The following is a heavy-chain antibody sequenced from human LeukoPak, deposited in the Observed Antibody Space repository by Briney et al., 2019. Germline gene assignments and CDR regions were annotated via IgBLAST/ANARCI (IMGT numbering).Heavy chain of an antibody. V-gene: IGHV4-4*09. J-gene: IGHJ6*03. CDR3: ARHLATTVTRGYSCHPMDV. CDR2: ITPSGSA. Sequence: PSGTLSLTCTASGASIRTYYGSWIRQPPGEGLEWIAYITPSGSAVYNPSLNSRLTVSVDTSKNQFSLKLNSVTAADTAVYYCARHLATTVTRGYSCHPMDVWGKGTTVSVSS. D-gene: IGHD4-17*01. CDR1: GASIRTYY.